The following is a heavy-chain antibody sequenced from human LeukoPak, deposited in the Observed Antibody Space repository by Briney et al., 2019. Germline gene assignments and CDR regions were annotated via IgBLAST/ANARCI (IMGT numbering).Heavy chain of an antibody. D-gene: IGHD2-15*01. CDR2: TYYNSKWYT. J-gene: IGHJ4*02. CDR3: ARGGVVVAAIFGYSYGNFDY. V-gene: IGHV6-1*01. CDR1: GDSVSTASNA. Sequence: SQTLSLTCAISGDSVSTASNAWYWIRQSPSRGLEWLGRTYYNSKWYTDYAVSVSGRTTINPDTSKNQFSLKLSSVTAADTAVYYCARGGVVVAAIFGYSYGNFDYWGQGTLVTVSS.